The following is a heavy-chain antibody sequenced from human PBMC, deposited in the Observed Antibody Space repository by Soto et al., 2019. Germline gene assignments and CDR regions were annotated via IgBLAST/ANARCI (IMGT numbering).Heavy chain of an antibody. Sequence: QPPGKGQEWIGKINHSGSTNYNPSLKRRVTISVDTSKNQFSLKLSSVTAADAAVYYCARGRYCSGGSCYWIDYWGQGTLVTVSS. J-gene: IGHJ4*02. D-gene: IGHD2-15*01. V-gene: IGHV4-34*01. CDR3: ARGRYCSGGSCYWIDY. CDR2: INHSGST.